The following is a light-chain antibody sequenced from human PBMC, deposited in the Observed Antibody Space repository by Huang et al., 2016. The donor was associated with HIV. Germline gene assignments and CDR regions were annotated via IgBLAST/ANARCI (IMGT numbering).Light chain of an antibody. CDR1: QDISIW. V-gene: IGKV1-12*01. CDR2: SAS. J-gene: IGKJ5*01. CDR3: LQANISPRS. Sequence: DIQMTQSPSSVSASEGDIVTITCRASQDISIWLAWYQQKPREAPTLLIHSASILVSGVPSRFSGSGSGTNFSLTINGLRPDDFATYYCLQANISPRSFGQGTRL.